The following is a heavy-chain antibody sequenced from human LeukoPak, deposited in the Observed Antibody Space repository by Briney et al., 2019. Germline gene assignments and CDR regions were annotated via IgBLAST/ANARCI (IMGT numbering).Heavy chain of an antibody. CDR3: AKDQGYSYGFPFDY. CDR1: GFTFSSYW. Sequence: GGSLRLSCAASGFTFSSYWMSWVRQAPGEGLEWVANIKEDGSEKYYVDSVKGRFTISRDNAKNSLYLQMNSLRAEDTAVYYCAKDQGYSYGFPFDYWGQGTLVTVSS. D-gene: IGHD5-18*01. J-gene: IGHJ4*02. CDR2: IKEDGSEK. V-gene: IGHV3-7*03.